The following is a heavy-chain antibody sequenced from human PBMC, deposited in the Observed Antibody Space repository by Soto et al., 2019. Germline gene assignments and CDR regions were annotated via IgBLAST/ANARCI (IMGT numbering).Heavy chain of an antibody. V-gene: IGHV3-7*03. CDR3: AREGTAAAGTVDY. J-gene: IGHJ4*02. D-gene: IGHD6-13*01. CDR1: GFTFSSYW. Sequence: PGGSLRLSCAASGFTFSSYWMSWLRQAPGKGLEWVANIKQDGSEKYYVDSVKGRFTISRDNAKNSLYLQMNSLRAEDTAVYYCAREGTAAAGTVDYWGQGTLVTVSS. CDR2: IKQDGSEK.